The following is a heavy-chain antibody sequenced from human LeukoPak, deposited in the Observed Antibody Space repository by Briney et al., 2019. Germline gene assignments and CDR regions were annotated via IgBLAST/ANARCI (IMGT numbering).Heavy chain of an antibody. CDR3: ARDKTMASPETLEY. Sequence: NSGGSLRLSCEVSGFTFSDHYMSWIRQAPGKGLEWVSYISSSSTYTNYADSVKGRFTISRDNAKNSLYLQMNSLRAEDTAVYYCARDKTMASPETLEYWGQGTLVTVSS. J-gene: IGHJ4*02. CDR1: GFTFSDHY. D-gene: IGHD1/OR15-1a*01. CDR2: ISSSSTYT. V-gene: IGHV3-11*06.